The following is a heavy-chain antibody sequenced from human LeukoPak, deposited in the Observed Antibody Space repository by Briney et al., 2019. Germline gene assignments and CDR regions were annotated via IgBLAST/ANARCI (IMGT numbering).Heavy chain of an antibody. CDR3: ARGGVRNFDY. CDR1: GFTFTHYW. CDR2: IHNDGSST. D-gene: IGHD3-10*01. J-gene: IGHJ4*02. Sequence: PGGSLRLSCAASGFTFTHYWMHWVRQAPGKGLEWVSRIHNDGSSTNYADSVKGRFTISRDNAKNTVDLQMNSLRAEDTAVYYCARGGVRNFDYWGQGTLVTVSS. V-gene: IGHV3-74*01.